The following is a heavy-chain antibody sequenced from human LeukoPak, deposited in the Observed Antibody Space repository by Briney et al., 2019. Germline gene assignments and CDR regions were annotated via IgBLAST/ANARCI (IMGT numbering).Heavy chain of an antibody. J-gene: IGHJ4*02. Sequence: PSETLSLTCTVSGGSISSGSYYWSWIRQPAGKGLEWIGRIYTSGSTNYNPSLKSRVTISVDKSKNQFSLKLSSVTAADTAVYYCARGGDGYTIFDYWGQGTLVTVSS. CDR3: ARGGDGYTIFDY. V-gene: IGHV4-61*02. CDR1: GGSISSGSYY. CDR2: IYTSGST. D-gene: IGHD5-24*01.